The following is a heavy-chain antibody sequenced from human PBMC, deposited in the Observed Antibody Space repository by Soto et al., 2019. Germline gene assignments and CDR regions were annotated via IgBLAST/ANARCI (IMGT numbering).Heavy chain of an antibody. CDR1: GDSLRGQS. J-gene: IGHJ6*02. Sequence: QVQLQQWGAGLLKASETLSLTCAVVGDSLRGQSWNWIRQSPGKGLEWIGELDQSGGTNYNPSRKSPAIISDDTSKNQFSLTLTSVTAADTAVYYCAREDSYGWSGESLAVWGQGTTVTVSS. D-gene: IGHD6-19*01. CDR2: LDQSGGT. CDR3: AREDSYGWSGESLAV. V-gene: IGHV4-34*01.